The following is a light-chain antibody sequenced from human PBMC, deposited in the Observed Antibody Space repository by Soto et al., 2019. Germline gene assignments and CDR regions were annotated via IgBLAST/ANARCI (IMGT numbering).Light chain of an antibody. V-gene: IGLV1-51*01. J-gene: IGLJ2*01. CDR2: END. CDR1: SSNIGSHY. CDR3: ATWDNRLSAVV. Sequence: QSVLTQPPSVSAAPGQKVTNSCSGGSSNIGSHYVSWYQQLPGTAPKFFIYENDKRPSGIPDRFSGSKSGTSATLGITELQTGDEADYYCATWDNRLSAVVFGGGTKVTVL.